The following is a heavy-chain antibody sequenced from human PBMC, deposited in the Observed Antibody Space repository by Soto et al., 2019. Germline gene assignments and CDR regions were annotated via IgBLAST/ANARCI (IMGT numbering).Heavy chain of an antibody. CDR3: ARDRGQDSSGYYYHWFAP. D-gene: IGHD3-22*01. CDR1: GGSISSGGYY. J-gene: IGHJ5*02. Sequence: QVQLQESGPGLVKPSQTLSLTCTVSGGSISSGGYYWSWIRQHPGTGLEWIGYIYYSGSTYYNPYLKGRVTISVAPSQNQFSLKLSSVTAADTAVYYCARDRGQDSSGYYYHWFAPWGQGTLVTVSS. CDR2: IYYSGST. V-gene: IGHV4-31*03.